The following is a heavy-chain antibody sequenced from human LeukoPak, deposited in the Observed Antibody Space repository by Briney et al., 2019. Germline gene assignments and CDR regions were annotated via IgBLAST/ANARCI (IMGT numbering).Heavy chain of an antibody. D-gene: IGHD5-12*01. CDR1: GFTFSSYG. CDR2: IRYDGSNK. V-gene: IGHV3-30*02. J-gene: IGHJ4*02. CDR3: AKVTYSGQLYDY. Sequence: GGSLRLSCAASGFTFSSYGMHWVRQAPGKELEWVAFIRYDGSNKYYADSVKGRFTISRDNSKNTLYLQMNSLRAEDTAVYYCAKVTYSGQLYDYWGQGTLVTVSS.